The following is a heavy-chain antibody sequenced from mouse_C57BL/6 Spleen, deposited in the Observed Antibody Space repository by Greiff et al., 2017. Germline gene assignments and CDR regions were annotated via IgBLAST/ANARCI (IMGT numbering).Heavy chain of an antibody. Sequence: VQLQQPGAELVKPGASVKLSCKASGYTFTSYWMHWVKQRPGQGLEWIGMIHPNSGSTNYNEKFKSKATLTVDKSSSTAYMQLSSLTSEDSAVYYTAPTYYEYDGGCAYWGEETLGTVS. CDR1: GYTFTSYW. CDR3: APTYYEYDGGCAY. V-gene: IGHV1-64*01. CDR2: IHPNSGST. D-gene: IGHD2-4*01. J-gene: IGHJ3*01.